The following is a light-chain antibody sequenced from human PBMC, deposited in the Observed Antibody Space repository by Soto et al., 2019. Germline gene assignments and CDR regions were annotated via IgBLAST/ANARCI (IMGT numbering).Light chain of an antibody. V-gene: IGKV1-5*01. CDR1: QSISSW. CDR3: QQYNSYSPT. J-gene: IGKJ1*01. Sequence: DIQMTQSPSTLSASVGDRVTITCRASQSISSWLAWYQQKPGKAPKLLIYDASSLESGVPSRLSGSGSGTEFTLRISSLQPDDFATYYCQQYNSYSPTFGQGTKVEIK. CDR2: DAS.